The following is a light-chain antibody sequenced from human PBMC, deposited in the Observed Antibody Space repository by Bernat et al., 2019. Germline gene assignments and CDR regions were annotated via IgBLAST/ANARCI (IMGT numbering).Light chain of an antibody. V-gene: IGKV3-11*01. CDR1: QSVSSS. J-gene: IGKJ2*01. CDR3: QQRSNWPMYT. CDR2: DAS. Sequence: EIVLTQSPATLSLSPGERATLSCRASQSVSSSLVWYQQKPGQAPRLLIYDASNRATGIPARFSGSGYGTDFTLTISSLEPEDFAVYYCQQRSNWPMYTFGQGTKLEIK.